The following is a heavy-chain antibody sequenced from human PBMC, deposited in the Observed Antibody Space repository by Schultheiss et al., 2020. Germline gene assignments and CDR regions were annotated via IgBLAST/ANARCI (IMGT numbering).Heavy chain of an antibody. V-gene: IGHV4-59*01. J-gene: IGHJ4*02. CDR3: ARDVVYASGWSGYFDF. Sequence: SQTLSLTCTVSGGSITSYYWSWIRQPPGKGLEWIGYMYYSGSTNYNPSLKSRVTISVDTSKNQFSLKLSSVTAADTAVYYCARDVVYASGWSGYFDFWGQGTLVTVSS. D-gene: IGHD2-8*02. CDR2: MYYSGST. CDR1: GGSITSYY.